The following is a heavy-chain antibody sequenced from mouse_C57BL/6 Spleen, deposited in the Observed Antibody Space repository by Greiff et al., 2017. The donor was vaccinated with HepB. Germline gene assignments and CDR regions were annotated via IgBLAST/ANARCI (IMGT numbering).Heavy chain of an antibody. D-gene: IGHD1-1*01. CDR3: ARDSSPYAMDY. CDR1: GFTFSSYA. Sequence: EVKVVESGGGLVKPGGSLKLSCAASGFTFSSYAMSWVRQTPEKRLEWVATISDGGSYTYYPDNVKGRFTISRDNAKNNLYLQMSHLKSEDTAMYYCARDSSPYAMDYWGQGTSVTVSS. V-gene: IGHV5-4*01. CDR2: ISDGGSYT. J-gene: IGHJ4*01.